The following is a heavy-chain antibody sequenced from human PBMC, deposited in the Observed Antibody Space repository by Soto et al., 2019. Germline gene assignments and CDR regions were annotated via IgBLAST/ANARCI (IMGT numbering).Heavy chain of an antibody. Sequence: GGSLRLSCAASGFTVSSNYMSWVRQAPGKGLEWVSVIYSGGSTYYADSVKGRFTISRDNSKNTLYLQMNSLRAEDTAVYYCARAAGGRRGEFDYWGQGTLVTVSS. CDR1: GFTVSSNY. CDR3: ARAAGGRRGEFDY. J-gene: IGHJ4*02. CDR2: IYSGGST. V-gene: IGHV3-66*01. D-gene: IGHD3-10*01.